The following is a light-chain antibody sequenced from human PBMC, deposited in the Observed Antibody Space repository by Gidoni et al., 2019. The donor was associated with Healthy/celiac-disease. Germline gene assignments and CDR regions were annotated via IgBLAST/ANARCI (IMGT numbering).Light chain of an antibody. J-gene: IGKJ5*01. CDR2: AAS. CDR3: QQSYSTPPIT. V-gene: IGKV1-39*01. CDR1: QSISSY. Sequence: DIHLTQSPSSLSASVGDSVTITCRASQSISSYLNWYQQKPGKAPKLLIYAASSVQSGVPSRFSGSGSGTDVTLTISSLQPEDFATYYCQQSYSTPPITFGQGTRLEIK.